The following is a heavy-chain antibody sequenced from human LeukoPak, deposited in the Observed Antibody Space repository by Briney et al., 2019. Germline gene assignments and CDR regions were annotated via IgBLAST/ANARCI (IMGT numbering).Heavy chain of an antibody. CDR2: IIPIFGTA. CDR3: ARGGRSRRTKIQSFDY. D-gene: IGHD1-14*01. Sequence: GASVKVSCKASGGTFSSYAISWVRQAPGQGLEWMGGIIPIFGTANYAQKFQGRVTITADESTSTAYMELSSLRSEDTAVYYCARGGRSRRTKIQSFDYWGQGTLVTVSS. V-gene: IGHV1-69*13. J-gene: IGHJ4*02. CDR1: GGTFSSYA.